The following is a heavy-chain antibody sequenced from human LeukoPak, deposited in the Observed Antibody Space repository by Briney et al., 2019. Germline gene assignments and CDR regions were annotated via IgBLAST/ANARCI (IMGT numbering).Heavy chain of an antibody. CDR3: AKDRATMIVVGYFDY. CDR1: GFTSSSYG. Sequence: GGSLRLSRAASGFTSSSYGMHWVRQAPGKGLEWVAFIRYDGSNKYYADSVKGRFTISRDNSKNTLYLQMNSLRAEDTAVYYCAKDRATMIVVGYFDYWGQGTLVTVSS. V-gene: IGHV3-30*02. CDR2: IRYDGSNK. D-gene: IGHD3-22*01. J-gene: IGHJ4*02.